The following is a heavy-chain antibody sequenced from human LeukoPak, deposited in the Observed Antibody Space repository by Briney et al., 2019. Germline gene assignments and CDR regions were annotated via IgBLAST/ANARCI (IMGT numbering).Heavy chain of an antibody. CDR3: ARDFDVAARKTYGMDV. Sequence: PSETLSLTCTVSGGSVSSGSYYWSWIRQPPGKGLEWIGYIYYSGSTNYNPSLKSRVTISVDTSKNQFSLKLSSVAAADTAVYYCARDFDVAARKTYGMDVWGQGTTVTVSS. CDR2: IYYSGST. CDR1: GGSVSSGSYY. J-gene: IGHJ6*02. V-gene: IGHV4-61*01. D-gene: IGHD2-21*01.